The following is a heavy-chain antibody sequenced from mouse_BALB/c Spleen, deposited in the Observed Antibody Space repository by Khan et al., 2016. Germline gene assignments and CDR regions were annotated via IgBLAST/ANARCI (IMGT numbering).Heavy chain of an antibody. CDR3: ARRIITRDYYAMDY. V-gene: IGHV5-17*02. D-gene: IGHD2-5*01. Sequence: EVELVESGGGLVQPGGSRKLSCAASGFTFSSFGMHWVRQAPETGLEWVAYISSGSSIIYYADTVKGRFTISRDNPKNTLFLQMTSLRSEDTAMYYCARRIITRDYYAMDYWGQGTSVTVSS. J-gene: IGHJ4*01. CDR2: ISSGSSII. CDR1: GFTFSSFG.